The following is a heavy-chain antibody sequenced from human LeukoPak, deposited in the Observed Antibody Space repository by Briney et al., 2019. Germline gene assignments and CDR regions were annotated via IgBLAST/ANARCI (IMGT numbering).Heavy chain of an antibody. J-gene: IGHJ4*02. CDR2: INPNSGGT. CDR1: GYTFTGYY. D-gene: IGHD5-12*01. V-gene: IGHV1-2*04. CDR3: ARDGGCSGYDSFDY. Sequence: ASVKVSCKASGYTFTGYYMHWVRQAPGQGLEWMGWINPNSGGTNYAQKFQGWVTMTRDTSISTAYMELSRLRSDDTAVYYCARDGGCSGYDSFDYWGQGTLVTVSS.